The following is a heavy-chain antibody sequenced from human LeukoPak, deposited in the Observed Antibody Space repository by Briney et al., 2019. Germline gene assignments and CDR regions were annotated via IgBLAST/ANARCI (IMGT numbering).Heavy chain of an antibody. Sequence: SETLSLTCAVSGGYINNYYWSWVRQPPGRGLEWIGYVHASGTTNYNPSLNSRVTISVDTSKNQFFLKLSSVTAADTAMYYCARDSRCDYYDGLASRYWGQGTLVTVSS. CDR2: VHASGTT. D-gene: IGHD3-22*01. J-gene: IGHJ4*02. V-gene: IGHV4-59*12. CDR1: GGYINNYY. CDR3: ARDSRCDYYDGLASRY.